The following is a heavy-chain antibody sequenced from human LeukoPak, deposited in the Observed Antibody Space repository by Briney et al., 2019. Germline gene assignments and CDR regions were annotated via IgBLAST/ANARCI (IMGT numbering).Heavy chain of an antibody. J-gene: IGHJ6*02. V-gene: IGHV1-69*13. CDR1: GATFSSYA. CDR3: ARGSDSSGWHYYYYGMDV. CDR2: IIPIFGTA. Sequence: SVKVSCKASGATFSSYAISWVRQAPGQGLEWMGGIIPIFGTANYAQKFQGRVTITADESTSTAYMELSSLRSEDTAVYYCARGSDSSGWHYYYYGMDVWGQGTTVTVSS. D-gene: IGHD6-19*01.